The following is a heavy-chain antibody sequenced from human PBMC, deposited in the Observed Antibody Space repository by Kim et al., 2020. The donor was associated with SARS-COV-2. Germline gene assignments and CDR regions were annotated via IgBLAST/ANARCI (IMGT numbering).Heavy chain of an antibody. V-gene: IGHV3-7*01. Sequence: YYVDTGKGQFTICRDNAKNSLYMQMSSLRAEDTAVYYCARENPETTVTDYWGQGTLVTVSS. D-gene: IGHD4-17*01. CDR3: ARENPETTVTDY. J-gene: IGHJ4*02.